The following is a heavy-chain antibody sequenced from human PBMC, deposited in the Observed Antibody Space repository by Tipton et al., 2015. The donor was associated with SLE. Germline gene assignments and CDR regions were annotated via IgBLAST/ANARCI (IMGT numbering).Heavy chain of an antibody. CDR1: GFTFSSYG. V-gene: IGHV3-30*02. CDR2: IRYDGSNK. D-gene: IGHD4-17*01. Sequence: SLRLSCAASGFTFSSYGMHWVRQAPGKGLEWVAFIRYDGSNKYYADSVKGRFTISRDNSKNTLYLQMNSLRAEDTAVYYCANPGTTVTSLGGQGTLVTVSS. J-gene: IGHJ4*02. CDR3: ANPGTTVTSL.